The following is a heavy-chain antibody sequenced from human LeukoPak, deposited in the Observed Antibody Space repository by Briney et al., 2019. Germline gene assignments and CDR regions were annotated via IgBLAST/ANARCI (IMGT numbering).Heavy chain of an antibody. Sequence: PSETLSLTCTVSGGSISSSSYSWGWIRQPPGKGLEWIGSIYYSGSTYYNPSLKSRVTISVDTSKNQFSLKLSSVTAADTAVYYCARHLAYSSWFDPWGQGTLVTVSS. CDR3: ARHLAYSSWFDP. J-gene: IGHJ5*02. CDR2: IYYSGST. D-gene: IGHD6-19*01. CDR1: GGSISSSSYS. V-gene: IGHV4-39*01.